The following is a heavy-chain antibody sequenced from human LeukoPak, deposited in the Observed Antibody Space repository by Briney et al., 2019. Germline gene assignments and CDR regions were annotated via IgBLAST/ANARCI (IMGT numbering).Heavy chain of an antibody. D-gene: IGHD3-16*01. CDR1: GFTFSGYG. V-gene: IGHV3-33*01. CDR3: ARDLGGARDY. CDR2: IWHNGNKK. J-gene: IGHJ4*02. Sequence: GGSLRLSCETSGFTFSGYGMHWVRQAPGKGLEWVAVIWHNGNKKYYADSVKGRFTISRDNSKNTLYLQMNSLRAGDTAVYYCARDLGGARDYWGQGTLVTVSS.